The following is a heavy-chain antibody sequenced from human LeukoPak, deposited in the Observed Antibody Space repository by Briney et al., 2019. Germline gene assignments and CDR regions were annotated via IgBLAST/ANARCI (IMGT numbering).Heavy chain of an antibody. V-gene: IGHV4-34*01. J-gene: IGHJ4*02. Sequence: PSETLSLTCAVYGGSFSGYHWSWIRQPPGKGLEWIGEINHSGSTNYNPSLKSRVTISVDTSKNQFSLKLSSVTAADTAVYYCVYDSSGYIDYWGQGTLVTVSS. D-gene: IGHD3-22*01. CDR2: INHSGST. CDR1: GGSFSGYH. CDR3: VYDSSGYIDY.